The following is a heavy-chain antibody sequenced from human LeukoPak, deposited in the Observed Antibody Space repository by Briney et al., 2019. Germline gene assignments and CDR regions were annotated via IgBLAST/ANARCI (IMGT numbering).Heavy chain of an antibody. CDR3: AKGVTIYTNSGLGY. Sequence: GGSLRLSCAASGFTFSTYAMTWVRQAPGKGLEWVSDISASGGSTYYADSVKGRFTISRDNSKNTLYLQMSSLRAEDTAVYYCAKGVTIYTNSGLGYWGQGTLVTVSS. CDR2: ISASGGST. J-gene: IGHJ4*02. D-gene: IGHD7-27*01. V-gene: IGHV3-23*01. CDR1: GFTFSTYA.